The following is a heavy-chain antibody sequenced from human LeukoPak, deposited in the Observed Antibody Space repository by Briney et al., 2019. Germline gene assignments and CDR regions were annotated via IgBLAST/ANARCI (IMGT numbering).Heavy chain of an antibody. D-gene: IGHD3-3*01. CDR3: AKDLVLYYDFWSGSDY. J-gene: IGHJ4*02. Sequence: GGSLRLSCAASGFTFSSYGMHWVRQAPGKGLEWVAFIRYDGSNKYYADSVKGRFTISRDNSKNTLYLQMNSLRAEDTAVYYCAKDLVLYYDFWSGSDYWGQGTLVTVSS. CDR2: IRYDGSNK. CDR1: GFTFSSYG. V-gene: IGHV3-30*02.